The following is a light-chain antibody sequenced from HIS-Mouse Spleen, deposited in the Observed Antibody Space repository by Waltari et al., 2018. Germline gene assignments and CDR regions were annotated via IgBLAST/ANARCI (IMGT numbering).Light chain of an antibody. CDR2: AAS. J-gene: IGKJ2*01. V-gene: IGKV1-39*01. CDR1: QSISSY. CDR3: QQSYSTPRT. Sequence: DIQMTQSPSSLSASVGDRVTITCLASQSISSYLNWYQQKPGKAPKLLIYAASSLQSGVPSMFSGSGSGTDFTLTISSLQPEDFATYYCQQSYSTPRTFGQGTKLEIK.